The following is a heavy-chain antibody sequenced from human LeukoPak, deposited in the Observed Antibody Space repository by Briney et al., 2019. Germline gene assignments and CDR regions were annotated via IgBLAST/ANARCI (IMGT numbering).Heavy chain of an antibody. Sequence: SETLSLTCTVSGDSITGYYWGWIRQPPGKGLEWIGNIYYTGNTYYNPSLKSRVTISVDTSKNQFSLKLSSVTAADTAVYYCARDGSSTAFDIWGQGTMVTVSS. D-gene: IGHD2-2*01. CDR1: GDSITGYY. J-gene: IGHJ3*02. CDR3: ARDGSSTAFDI. CDR2: IYYTGNT. V-gene: IGHV4-39*07.